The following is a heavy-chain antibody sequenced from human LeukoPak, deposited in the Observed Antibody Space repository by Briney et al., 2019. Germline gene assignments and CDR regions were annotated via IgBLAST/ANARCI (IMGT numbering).Heavy chain of an antibody. CDR3: VRLKWRDRLLYGPSYYYGMDV. CDR2: INHSGST. D-gene: IGHD3-10*01. Sequence: PSETLSLTCTVSGGSISSSSYYWSWIRQPPGKGLEWIGEINHSGSTNYNPSLKSRVTISVDTSKNQFSLKLSSVTAADTAVYYCVRLKWRDRLLYGPSYYYGMDVWGQGTTVTVSS. J-gene: IGHJ6*02. V-gene: IGHV4-39*07. CDR1: GGSISSSSYY.